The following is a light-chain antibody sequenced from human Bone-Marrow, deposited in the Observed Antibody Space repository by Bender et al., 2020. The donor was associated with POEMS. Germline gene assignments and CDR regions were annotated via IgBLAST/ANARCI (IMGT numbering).Light chain of an antibody. J-gene: IGLJ1*01. CDR1: MSDVGHYDL. CDR2: EDT. Sequence: QSALTQPASVSASPGQSITISCTGTMSDVGHYDLVSWYQQHPGKAPKLLIYEDTKRPSGVPDRFSGSKSGNTASLTISGLQAEDEGDYYCCSYAGDSYVFGTGTKVTVL. V-gene: IGLV2-23*01. CDR3: CSYAGDSYV.